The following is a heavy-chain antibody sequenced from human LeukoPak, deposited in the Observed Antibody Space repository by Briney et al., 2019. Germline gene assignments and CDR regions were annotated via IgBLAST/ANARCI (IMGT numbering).Heavy chain of an antibody. CDR2: IYYSGST. Sequence: PETLSLTCTVSGGSISSYYWSWIRQPPGKGLEWIGYIYYSGSTNYNPSLKSRVTISVDTSKNQFSLKLSSVTAADTAVYYCARTSGDAFDIWGQGTMVTVSS. V-gene: IGHV4-59*01. J-gene: IGHJ3*02. CDR1: GGSISSYY. CDR3: ARTSGDAFDI.